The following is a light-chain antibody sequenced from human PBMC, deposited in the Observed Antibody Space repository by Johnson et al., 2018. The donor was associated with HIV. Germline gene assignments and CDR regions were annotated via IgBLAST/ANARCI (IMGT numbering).Light chain of an antibody. CDR2: EKN. J-gene: IGLJ1*01. CDR3: ATWDSSLTTGGV. Sequence: SVLTQPPSVSAAPGQKVTISCSGSNSNIGNNYVSWYQPLPGTAPKLLIYEKNKRPSGIPDRFSASKSGTSATLDITGLQTGDEADYYCATWDSSLTTGGVFGSGTKVTVL. V-gene: IGLV1-51*02. CDR1: NSNIGNNY.